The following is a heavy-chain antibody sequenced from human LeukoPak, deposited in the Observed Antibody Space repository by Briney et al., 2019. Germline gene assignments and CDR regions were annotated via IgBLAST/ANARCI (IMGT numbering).Heavy chain of an antibody. CDR2: IWYDGSNK. CDR1: GFTFSSYG. CDR3: AKEAAVAGLYYDY. D-gene: IGHD6-19*01. Sequence: GRSLRLSCAASGFTFSSYGMHWVRQAPGKGLEWVAVIWYDGSNKYYADSVKGRFTISRDNSKNTLYLQMNSLRAEGTAVYYCAKEAAVAGLYYDYWGQGTLVTVSS. J-gene: IGHJ4*02. V-gene: IGHV3-33*06.